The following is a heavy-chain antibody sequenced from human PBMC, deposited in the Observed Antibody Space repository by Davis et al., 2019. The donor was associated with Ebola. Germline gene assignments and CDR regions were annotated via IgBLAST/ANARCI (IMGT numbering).Heavy chain of an antibody. CDR2: ISGSGGST. CDR3: ATTPPLVGGG. V-gene: IGHV3-23*01. D-gene: IGHD3-10*01. Sequence: GESLKISCAASGFTFSSYAMSWVRQAPGKGLEWVSAISGSGGSTYYPDSVKGRFTTSRDNSKNTRYLQMNSLRAEDTAVYYCATTPPLVGGGWGQGTLVTVSS. CDR1: GFTFSSYA. J-gene: IGHJ4*02.